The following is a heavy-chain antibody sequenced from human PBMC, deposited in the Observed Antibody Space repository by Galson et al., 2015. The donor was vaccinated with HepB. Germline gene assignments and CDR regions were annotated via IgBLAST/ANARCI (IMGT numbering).Heavy chain of an antibody. D-gene: IGHD1-14*01. V-gene: IGHV1-69*04. CDR3: ARDSARTGGYYYYYYMDV. CDR2: IIPILGIA. J-gene: IGHJ6*03. Sequence: SVKVSCKASGGTFSSYAISWVRQAPGQGLEWMGRIIPILGIANYAQKFQGRVTITAEKSTSTAYMELSSLRSEDTSVYYCARDSARTGGYYYYYYMDVWGKVTTVTVSS. CDR1: GGTFSSYA.